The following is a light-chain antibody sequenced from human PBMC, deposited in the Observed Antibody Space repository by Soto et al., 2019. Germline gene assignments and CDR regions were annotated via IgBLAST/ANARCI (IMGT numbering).Light chain of an antibody. V-gene: IGLV3-21*02. Sequence: SYGLTQAPSVSVAPGQTARIACGGNRIGSKSVHWYQQRSGQAPVLVVYDDTDRPSGIPERFSGSKSENTATLTISRVEAGDEADYYCQVWDSSTDHYVFGTGTKLTVL. J-gene: IGLJ1*01. CDR3: QVWDSSTDHYV. CDR1: RIGSKS. CDR2: DDT.